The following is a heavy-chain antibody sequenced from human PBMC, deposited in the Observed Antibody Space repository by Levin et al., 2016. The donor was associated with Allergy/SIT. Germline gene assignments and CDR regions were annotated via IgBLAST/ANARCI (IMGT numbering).Heavy chain of an antibody. D-gene: IGHD5-24*01. CDR1: SGSISPNY. CDR3: ARIRGRDTSRSFALDV. Sequence: SETLSLTCTVSSGSISPNYWTWIRQPPGKGLEWIAYISYSGTTDYNPSLKSRVTISKDTSKNQVVLAMANMDPVDTATYYCARIRGRDTSRSFALDVWGQGTMVTVSS. CDR2: ISYSGTT. J-gene: IGHJ3*01. V-gene: IGHV4-59*01.